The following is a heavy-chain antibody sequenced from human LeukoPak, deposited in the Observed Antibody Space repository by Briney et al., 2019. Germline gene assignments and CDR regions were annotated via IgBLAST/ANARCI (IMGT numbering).Heavy chain of an antibody. D-gene: IGHD3-16*02. Sequence: SETLSLTCTISGASIDSYYWSWIRQPPGKGLEWIGYIYYSGTTNYNPSLKRRVTISVDTSKNQFSLKLSSVTAADTAVYYCARYDVWGSYRAFDYWGQGTLVTVSS. J-gene: IGHJ4*02. CDR2: IYYSGTT. V-gene: IGHV4-59*01. CDR1: GASIDSYY. CDR3: ARYDVWGSYRAFDY.